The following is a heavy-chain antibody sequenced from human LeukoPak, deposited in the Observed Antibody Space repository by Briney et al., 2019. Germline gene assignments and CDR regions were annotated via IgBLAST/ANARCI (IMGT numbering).Heavy chain of an antibody. CDR2: NNPNSGGT. CDR1: GYTFTGYY. CDR3: ARGCSGGSCYSDNWFDP. Sequence: ASVRVSCKASGYTFTGYYMHWVRQAPGQGLDWMGWNNPNSGGTNYAQKFQGRVTMTRDTSISTAYMELIRLRSDDTAVYYCARGCSGGSCYSDNWFDPWGQGTLVTVSS. D-gene: IGHD2-15*01. J-gene: IGHJ5*02. V-gene: IGHV1-2*02.